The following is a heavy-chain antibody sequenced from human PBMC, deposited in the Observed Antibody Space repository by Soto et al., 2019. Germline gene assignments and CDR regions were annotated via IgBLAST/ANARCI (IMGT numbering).Heavy chain of an antibody. CDR2: ISWNSGSI. D-gene: IGHD3-3*02. J-gene: IGHJ4*02. CDR1: GFTFDDYA. Sequence: EVQLVESGGGLVQPGRSLRLSCAASGFTFDDYAMHWVRQARGKGLEWVSGISWNSGSIGYADSVKGRFTISRENAKNSLYLQMNSLRAEDTALYYFANDPRAHPIYYFDYWGQGTLVTVSS. V-gene: IGHV3-9*01. CDR3: ANDPRAHPIYYFDY.